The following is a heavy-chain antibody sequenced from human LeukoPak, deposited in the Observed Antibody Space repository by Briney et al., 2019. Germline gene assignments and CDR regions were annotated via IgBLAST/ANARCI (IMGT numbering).Heavy chain of an antibody. V-gene: IGHV4-34*01. CDR1: GGSFSGYY. D-gene: IGHD4-17*01. J-gene: IGHJ3*02. CDR3: GYGDYAFDAFDI. CDR2: INHSGST. Sequence: SETLSLTCAVYGGSFSGYYWSWIRQPPGKGLEWIGEINHSGSTNYNPSLKSRVTISVDTSKNQFSLKLSSVTAADTAVYYCGYGDYAFDAFDIWGQGTMVTVSS.